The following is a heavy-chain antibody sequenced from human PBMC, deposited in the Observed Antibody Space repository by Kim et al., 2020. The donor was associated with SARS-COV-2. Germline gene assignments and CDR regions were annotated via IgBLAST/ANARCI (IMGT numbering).Heavy chain of an antibody. J-gene: IGHJ4*02. D-gene: IGHD3-10*01. CDR1: GFSFSSYG. Sequence: GGSLRLSCAASGFSFSSYGMHWVRQAPGKGLEWVAVIWYDGSNKYYADSVKGRFTISRDNSKNTLYLQMNSLRAEDTAVYYCARDGSGSYPTYCFDYWGQGTLVTVSS. CDR3: ARDGSGSYPTYCFDY. CDR2: IWYDGSNK. V-gene: IGHV3-33*01.